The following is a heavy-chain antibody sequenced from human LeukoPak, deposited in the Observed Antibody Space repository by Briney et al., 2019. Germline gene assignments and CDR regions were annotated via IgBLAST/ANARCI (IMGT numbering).Heavy chain of an antibody. J-gene: IGHJ4*02. D-gene: IGHD4-23*01. Sequence: GGSLRLSCAASGFTFRNYAMSWVRQAPGKGLEWVSAISGSFSGSDYTTYYADSAEGRFTISRDDSTNTLYLQLSGLRVEDTAVFSCARDQGTVVTSQFDYWGLGTLVTVSS. CDR1: GFTFRNYA. CDR3: ARDQGTVVTSQFDY. V-gene: IGHV3-23*01. CDR2: ISGSFSGSDYTT.